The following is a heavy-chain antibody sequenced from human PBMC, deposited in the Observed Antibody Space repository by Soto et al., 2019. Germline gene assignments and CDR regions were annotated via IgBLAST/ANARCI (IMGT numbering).Heavy chain of an antibody. Sequence: PGGSLRLSCAASGFTFSAFAIHWVRQAPGKGLEWVAIISYDGSNKYYADSVKGRFTISRDSSKNTLYLQMTSLRIEDTAVYYCARDRKIIGVGSYGLDVWGQGTTVTVSS. CDR3: ARDRKIIGVGSYGLDV. CDR1: GFTFSAFA. CDR2: ISYDGSNK. V-gene: IGHV3-30-3*01. J-gene: IGHJ6*02. D-gene: IGHD3-3*01.